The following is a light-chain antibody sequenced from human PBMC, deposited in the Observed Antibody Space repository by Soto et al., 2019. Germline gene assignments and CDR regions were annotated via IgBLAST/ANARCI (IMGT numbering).Light chain of an antibody. V-gene: IGKV3-15*01. CDR3: QQYNSYWT. CDR2: GAS. Sequence: EIVITQSPATLSVSPGERATLSCRASQSVSSNLAWYQQEPGQSPSLLIYGASTRATGVPDRFSGSGSGTEFTLPISSLKPDDFATYYCQQYNSYWTFGQGTKMDIK. J-gene: IGKJ1*01. CDR1: QSVSSN.